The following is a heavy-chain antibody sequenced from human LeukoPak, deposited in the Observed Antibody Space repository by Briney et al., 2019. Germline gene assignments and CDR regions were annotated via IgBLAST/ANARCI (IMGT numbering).Heavy chain of an antibody. V-gene: IGHV4-34*01. CDR2: INHSGST. CDR3: ARRVAVAGTDFWFDP. D-gene: IGHD6-19*01. J-gene: IGHJ5*02. Sequence: SETLSLTCAVYGGSFSGYYWSWIRQPPGKGLEWIGEINHSGSTNYNPSLKSRVAISVDTSKNQFSLKLSSVTAADTAVYYCARRVAVAGTDFWFDPWGQGTLVTVSS. CDR1: GGSFSGYY.